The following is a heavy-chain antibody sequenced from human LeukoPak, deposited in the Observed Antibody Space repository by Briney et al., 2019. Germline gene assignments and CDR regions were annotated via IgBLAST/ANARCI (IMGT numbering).Heavy chain of an antibody. Sequence: ASVKISCKASGGTFSSYAISWVRQAPGQGLEWMGGIIPIFGTANYAQKFQGRVTITADESTSTAYMELSSLRSEDTAVYYCARVYSSGSRAFQYWGQGTLVTVSS. CDR2: IIPIFGTA. J-gene: IGHJ1*01. V-gene: IGHV1-69*13. CDR3: ARVYSSGSRAFQY. D-gene: IGHD6-19*01. CDR1: GGTFSSYA.